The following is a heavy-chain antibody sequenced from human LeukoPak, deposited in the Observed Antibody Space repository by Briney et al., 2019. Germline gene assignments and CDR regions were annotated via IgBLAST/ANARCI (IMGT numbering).Heavy chain of an antibody. J-gene: IGHJ3*02. V-gene: IGHV3-9*01. D-gene: IGHD4-17*01. Sequence: GGSLRLSCAASGFTFDDYAMHWVRQAPGKGLEWVSGISWNSGSIGYADSVEGRFTISRDNAKNSLYLQMNSLRAEDTALYYCAKAPRKLVTSDAFDIWGQGTMVTVSS. CDR3: AKAPRKLVTSDAFDI. CDR1: GFTFDDYA. CDR2: ISWNSGSI.